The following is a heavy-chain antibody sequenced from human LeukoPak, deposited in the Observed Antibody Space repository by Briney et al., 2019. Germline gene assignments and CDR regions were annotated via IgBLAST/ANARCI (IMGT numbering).Heavy chain of an antibody. J-gene: IGHJ4*02. V-gene: IGHV3-43*01. CDR1: GFTFDDYT. CDR2: ISWDGGST. Sequence: GGSLRLSCAASGFTFDDYTMHWVRQAPGKGLEWVSLISWDGGSTYYADSVKGRFTISRDNSKNSLYLQMNSLRTEDTALYYCAKDMGYDSSGYSGGIDYWGQGTLVTVSS. D-gene: IGHD3-22*01. CDR3: AKDMGYDSSGYSGGIDY.